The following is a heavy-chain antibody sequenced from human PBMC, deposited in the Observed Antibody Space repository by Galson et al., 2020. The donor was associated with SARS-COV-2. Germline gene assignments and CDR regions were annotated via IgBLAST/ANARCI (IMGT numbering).Heavy chain of an antibody. Sequence: SLRLSCAASGFTFDASDMHWVRQPPAEGLEWVTGSSWPSGSIGYAASVKSRFTISRDNATNSLYLQLNSLSAEDTALYYCAGLSYYYDSSGYAVYWGQGALVNVAS. CDR3: AGLSYYYDSSGYAVY. D-gene: IGHD3-22*01. CDR2: SSWPSGSI. V-gene: IGHV3-9*01. CDR1: GFTFDASD. J-gene: IGHJ4*02.